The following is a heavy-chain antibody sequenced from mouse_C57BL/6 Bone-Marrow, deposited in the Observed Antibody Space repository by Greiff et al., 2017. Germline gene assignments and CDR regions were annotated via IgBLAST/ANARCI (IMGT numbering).Heavy chain of an antibody. J-gene: IGHJ4*01. CDR2: IYPSDSET. V-gene: IGHV1-61*01. Sequence: QVQLQQPGAELVRPGSSVKLSCKASGYTFTSYWMDWVKQRPGQGLEWIGNIYPSDSETHYNQKFKDKATLTVDKSSSTAYMQRSSLTSEDSAVYYCARRGVYYDYDRYAMDYWGQGTSVTVSS. D-gene: IGHD2-4*01. CDR1: GYTFTSYW. CDR3: ARRGVYYDYDRYAMDY.